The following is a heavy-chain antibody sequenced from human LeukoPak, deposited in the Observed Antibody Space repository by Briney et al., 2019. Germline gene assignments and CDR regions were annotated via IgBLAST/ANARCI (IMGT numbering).Heavy chain of an antibody. D-gene: IGHD6-19*01. CDR2: ISSGSSHT. CDR1: GFIFSDYY. Sequence: GGSLRLSCAASGFIFSDYYMSWIRQAPGKGLEWVSYISSGSSHTNYADSVKGRFTISRDNSENTLNLQMTSLRAEDTAVYYCARVSEDYSSGWYEEYFQYWGQGTPVIVSS. J-gene: IGHJ1*01. V-gene: IGHV3-11*06. CDR3: ARVSEDYSSGWYEEYFQY.